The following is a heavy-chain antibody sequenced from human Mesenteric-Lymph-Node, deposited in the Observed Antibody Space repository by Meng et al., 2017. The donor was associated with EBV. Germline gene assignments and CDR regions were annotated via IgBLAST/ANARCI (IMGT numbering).Heavy chain of an antibody. D-gene: IGHD3-16*01. CDR2: ISDSGSTV. Sequence: VQLVESGGGLVKSGGSLRLSCAASGFTFSDYYMSWIRQAPGKGLEWISYISDSGSTVYYADSVKGRFTISRDNARDTLYLQMNSLRAEDTAVYYCAGHYDYISPWGQGTLVTVSS. CDR3: AGHYDYISP. V-gene: IGHV3-11*01. J-gene: IGHJ4*02. CDR1: GFTFSDYY.